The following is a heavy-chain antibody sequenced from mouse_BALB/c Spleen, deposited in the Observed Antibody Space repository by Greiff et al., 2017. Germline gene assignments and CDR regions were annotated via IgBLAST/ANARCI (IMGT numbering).Heavy chain of an antibody. V-gene: IGHV5-17*02. Sequence: DVMLVESGGGLVQPGGSRKLSCAASGFTFSSFGMHWVRQAPEKGLEWVAYISSGSSTIYYADTVKGRFTISRDNPKNTLFLQMTSLRSEDTAMYYCARSNYYGYSYAMDYWGQGTSVTVSS. CDR2: ISSGSSTI. CDR3: ARSNYYGYSYAMDY. D-gene: IGHD1-2*01. CDR1: GFTFSSFG. J-gene: IGHJ4*01.